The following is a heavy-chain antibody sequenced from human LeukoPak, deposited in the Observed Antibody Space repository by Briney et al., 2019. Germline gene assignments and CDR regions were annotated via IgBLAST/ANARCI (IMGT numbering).Heavy chain of an antibody. V-gene: IGHV3-30-3*01. CDR2: ISYDGNNK. CDR1: GFTFSSYA. D-gene: IGHD1-1*01. J-gene: IGHJ6*02. CDR3: ARRGTGHGMDV. Sequence: PGGSLRLSCAASGFTFSSYAMHWVRQAPGKGLEWVAVISYDGNNKYYADSVKGRFTISRDNSKNTLYLQMNSLRAEDTAVYYCARRGTGHGMDVWGQGTTVIVSS.